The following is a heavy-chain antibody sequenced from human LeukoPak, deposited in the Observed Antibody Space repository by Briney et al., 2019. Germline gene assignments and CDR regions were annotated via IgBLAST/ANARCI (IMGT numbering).Heavy chain of an antibody. CDR2: IYYSGST. D-gene: IGHD6-19*01. CDR1: RASISSGGYY. Sequence: SETLSLTCTVSRASISSGGYYWSWIREHPGKGLEWIGYIYYSGSTYYNPSLKSRVTISVDTSKNQFSLKLSSVTAADTAVYYCARGRSSGWYKDYYYYYGMDVWGQGTTVTVSS. J-gene: IGHJ6*02. V-gene: IGHV4-31*03. CDR3: ARGRSSGWYKDYYYYYGMDV.